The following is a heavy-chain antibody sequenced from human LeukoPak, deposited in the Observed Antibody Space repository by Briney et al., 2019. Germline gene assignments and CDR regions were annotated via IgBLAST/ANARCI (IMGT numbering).Heavy chain of an antibody. D-gene: IGHD3-22*01. Sequence: SETLSLTCTVSGGSISSSSYYWGWIRQPPGKGLEWIGSIYYSGSTYYNPSLKSRVTISVDTSKNQFSLKLSSVTAADTAVYYCARDGSTDSSGYYFSWGQGTMVTVSS. J-gene: IGHJ3*01. CDR1: GGSISSSSYY. V-gene: IGHV4-39*07. CDR2: IYYSGST. CDR3: ARDGSTDSSGYYFS.